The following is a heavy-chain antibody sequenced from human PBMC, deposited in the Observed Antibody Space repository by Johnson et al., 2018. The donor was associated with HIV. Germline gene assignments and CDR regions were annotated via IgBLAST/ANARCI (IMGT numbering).Heavy chain of an antibody. CDR1: GFTFSSYG. V-gene: IGHV3-30*18. Sequence: VQLVESGGGVVQPGRSLRLSCVASGFTFSSYGMHWVRQAPGKGLEWVAIVSYDGSNKYYADSVKGRFTISRDNSKNTLYLQMNSLRAEDTAVYYCAKSTWELRHLDAFDIWGQGTMVTVSS. CDR3: AKSTWELRHLDAFDI. J-gene: IGHJ3*02. D-gene: IGHD1-26*01. CDR2: VSYDGSNK.